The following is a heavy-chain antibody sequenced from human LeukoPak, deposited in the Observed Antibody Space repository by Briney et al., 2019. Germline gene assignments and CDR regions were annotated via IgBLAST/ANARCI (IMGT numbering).Heavy chain of an antibody. CDR1: GFIFSSYG. Sequence: GGSLTLSCAASGFIFSSYGMHWVRQAPGKGLEWVAFIRYDGSNKYYADSVKGRFTISRDNSKNTLYLQLNSLSADDTAVYHCAKAHGDGYHHFDYWGQGTLVSVSS. D-gene: IGHD5-24*01. J-gene: IGHJ4*02. V-gene: IGHV3-30*02. CDR3: AKAHGDGYHHFDY. CDR2: IRYDGSNK.